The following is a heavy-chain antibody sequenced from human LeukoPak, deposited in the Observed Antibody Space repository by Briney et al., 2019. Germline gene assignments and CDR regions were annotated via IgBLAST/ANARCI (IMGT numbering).Heavy chain of an antibody. Sequence: ASVKVSCKASGGSFITYTITWVRQAPGQGLEWMGGIMPMFGAPSYAQKFQGRVTVTTDESTSTAYMEMRSLRFEDTAIYYCARVDRYYFYLDVWGKGTTVTVSS. V-gene: IGHV1-69*05. CDR3: ARVDRYYFYLDV. CDR1: GGSFITYT. J-gene: IGHJ6*03. CDR2: IMPMFGAP.